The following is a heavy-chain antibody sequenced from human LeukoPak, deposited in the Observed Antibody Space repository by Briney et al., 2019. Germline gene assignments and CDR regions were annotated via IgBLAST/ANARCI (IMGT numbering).Heavy chain of an antibody. CDR3: ARRYSDSSPSDY. CDR1: GYTFTSYF. V-gene: IGHV1-46*01. CDR2: INPSGGST. Sequence: ASVKVSCKASGYTFTSYFMHWVRQAPGQGFEWMGIINPSGGSTSYAQRFQGRVTMTRDTSTSTVYMELSSLRSEDTAVYYCARRYSDSSPSDYWGQGTLVTVSS. D-gene: IGHD6-6*01. J-gene: IGHJ4*02.